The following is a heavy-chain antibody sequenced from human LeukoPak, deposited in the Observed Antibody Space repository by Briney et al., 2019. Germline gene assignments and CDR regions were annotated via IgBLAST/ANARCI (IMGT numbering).Heavy chain of an antibody. CDR3: VRVGYCSSPTYRNYFDY. CDR2: ISGSTNYI. V-gene: IGHV3-21*01. CDR1: GFPLSGYS. D-gene: IGHD2-2*01. Sequence: PGGSLRLSCAASGFPLSGYSMNWVRQAPGKGLEWVSSISGSTNYIYYADSVKGRFTISRDNARNSLYLQMNSLRAEDTAVYYCVRVGYCSSPTYRNYFDYWGQGTLVTVSS. J-gene: IGHJ4*02.